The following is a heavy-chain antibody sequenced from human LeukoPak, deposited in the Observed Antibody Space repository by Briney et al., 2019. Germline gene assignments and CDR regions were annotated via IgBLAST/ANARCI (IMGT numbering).Heavy chain of an antibody. CDR3: ARAGRGSYYEGILDY. V-gene: IGHV3-21*01. Sequence: GGSLRLFCAASGFTFSSYSMNWVRQARGKGVEWVSYISSSSSYIYCAVSVRGRFTIYREHQKHSVYLKMNSLRGEDTAVYYCARAGRGSYYEGILDYWGQGTLVTVSS. CDR1: GFTFSSYS. CDR2: ISSSSSYI. J-gene: IGHJ4*02. D-gene: IGHD1-26*01.